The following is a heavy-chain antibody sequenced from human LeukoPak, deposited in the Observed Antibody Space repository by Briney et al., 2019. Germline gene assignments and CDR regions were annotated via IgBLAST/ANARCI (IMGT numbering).Heavy chain of an antibody. Sequence: ASVNVSCKASVYTFTGYYMHWVRQAPGQGLEWMGWINTNSGGTNYAQKFQGRVTMTRDTSISTAYMDLSRLRSDDTAVYYCARDPSYLTTVTTPDDYWGQGTLVTVSS. CDR2: INTNSGGT. V-gene: IGHV1-2*02. CDR1: VYTFTGYY. CDR3: ARDPSYLTTVTTPDDY. J-gene: IGHJ4*02. D-gene: IGHD4-17*01.